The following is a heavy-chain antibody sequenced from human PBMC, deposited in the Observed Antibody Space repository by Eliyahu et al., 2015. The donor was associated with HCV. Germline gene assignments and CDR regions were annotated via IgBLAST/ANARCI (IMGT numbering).Heavy chain of an antibody. Sequence: QVQLVQSGAEVXKPGSSVTVSCTSSGGTFSGXTFXWVRQAPGQGLEWMGRITPVVGDPNYAXVFQDRVTITADESTSTVYLDLTSLRYEDTATYYCARQRGSSWYKADDALDLWGQGTMVIVSS. CDR2: ITPVVGDP. J-gene: IGHJ3*01. CDR1: GGTFSGXT. CDR3: ARQRGSSWYKADDALDL. D-gene: IGHD6-13*01. V-gene: IGHV1-69*02.